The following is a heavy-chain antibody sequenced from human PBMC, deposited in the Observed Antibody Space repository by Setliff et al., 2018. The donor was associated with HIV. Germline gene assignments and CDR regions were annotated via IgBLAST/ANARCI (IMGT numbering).Heavy chain of an antibody. V-gene: IGHV4-39*01. CDR2: MSYSGTT. CDR1: GGSFSSGNYY. CDR3: ARQSSNTWSWFDP. D-gene: IGHD6-13*01. J-gene: IGHJ5*02. Sequence: PSETLSLTCTVSGGSFSSGNYYWAWIRQPPGEGLEWIGGMSYSGTTYYNPSLKSRVTMSVDTSKNQFSLNLTFVTAADTAVYYCARQSSNTWSWFDPWGQGTLVTVSS.